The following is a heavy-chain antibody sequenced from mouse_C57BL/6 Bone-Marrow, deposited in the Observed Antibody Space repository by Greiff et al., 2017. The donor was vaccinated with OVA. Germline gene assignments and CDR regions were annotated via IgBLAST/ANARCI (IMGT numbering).Heavy chain of an antibody. Sequence: EVKLVESGGGLVQPGGSLKLSCAASGFTFSDYYMYWVRQTPEKRLEWVAYISNGGGSNYYPDTVKGRFTISRDNAKNTLYLQMSRLKSEDTARYYCASPYYLWGQGTLVTVSA. V-gene: IGHV5-12*01. J-gene: IGHJ3*01. D-gene: IGHD2-10*01. CDR1: GFTFSDYY. CDR3: ASPYYL. CDR2: ISNGGGSN.